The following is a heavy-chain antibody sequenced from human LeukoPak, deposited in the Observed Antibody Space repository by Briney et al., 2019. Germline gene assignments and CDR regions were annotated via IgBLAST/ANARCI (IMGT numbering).Heavy chain of an antibody. CDR3: VRRAGGYSHPYDY. D-gene: IGHD4-23*01. V-gene: IGHV3-30*02. J-gene: IGHJ4*02. CDR2: IRYDGSNK. CDR1: GFTFSSYG. Sequence: PGGSLRLSCAASGFTFSSYGMHWVRQAPGKGLEWVAFIRYDGSNKYYADSVKGRFTISRDNSKNTLYLQMNSLRAEDTAVYYCVRRAGGYSHPYDYWGQGTLVTVSS.